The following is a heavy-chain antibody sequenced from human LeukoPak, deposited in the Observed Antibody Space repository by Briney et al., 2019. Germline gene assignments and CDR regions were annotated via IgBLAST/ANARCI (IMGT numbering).Heavy chain of an antibody. CDR1: GFTFSDFA. CDR3: KTGALDI. V-gene: IGHV3-49*04. D-gene: IGHD4/OR15-4a*01. Sequence: GGSLGLSRITSGFTFSDFAISGVRQAPGKGLEWVGFIRSKDYGGATYYAASVKGRFTLTRDDSKGIASLQMRSLKIEDTAVYCAKTGALDIWGQGTMVTVSS. CDR2: IRSKDYGGAT. J-gene: IGHJ3*02.